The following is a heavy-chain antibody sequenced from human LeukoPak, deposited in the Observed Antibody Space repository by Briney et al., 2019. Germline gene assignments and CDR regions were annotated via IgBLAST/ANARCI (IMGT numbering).Heavy chain of an antibody. J-gene: IGHJ4*02. D-gene: IGHD2-2*03. V-gene: IGHV4-31*03. CDR3: ARYLTARRSLDN. CDR1: GCSISSCDYY. CDR2: IYYSGST. Sequence: SQTLSLTCTVSGCSISSCDYYWIRIRQHPGKGLEWIGYIYYSGSTYYTPSLKSRVTISVDTSKNQFSLKLSSVTAADTAVFYCARYLTARRSLDNWGQGSLVTVSS.